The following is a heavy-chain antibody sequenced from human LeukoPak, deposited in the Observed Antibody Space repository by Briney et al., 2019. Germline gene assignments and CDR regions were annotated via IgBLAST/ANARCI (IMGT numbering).Heavy chain of an antibody. CDR2: ISGSGGST. Sequence: GGSLRLSCAASGFTFSSYAMSWVRQAPGKGLEWVSAISGSGGSTYYAGSVKGRFTISRDNSKNTLYLQMNSLRAEDTAVYYCAKVSRAYGSGSYQDYWGQGTLVTVSS. CDR3: AKVSRAYGSGSYQDY. J-gene: IGHJ4*02. CDR1: GFTFSSYA. V-gene: IGHV3-23*01. D-gene: IGHD3-10*01.